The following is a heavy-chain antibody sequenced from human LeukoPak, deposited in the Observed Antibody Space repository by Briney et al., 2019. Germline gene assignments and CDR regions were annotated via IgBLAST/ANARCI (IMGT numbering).Heavy chain of an antibody. J-gene: IGHJ4*02. D-gene: IGHD3/OR15-3a*01. CDR2: ISSSGST. Sequence: SETLSLTCTVSGDSISSGDYYRSWIRQPAGKGLEWIGRISSSGSTNYSPSLKSRVTISIDTSKNQFSLKLTSVTAADTAVYYCAKQTGSGLFILPGGQGTLVTVSS. V-gene: IGHV4-61*02. CDR3: AKQTGSGLFILP. CDR1: GDSISSGDYY.